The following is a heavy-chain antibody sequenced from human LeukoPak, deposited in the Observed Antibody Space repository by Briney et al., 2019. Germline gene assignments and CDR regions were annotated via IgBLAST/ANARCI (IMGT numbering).Heavy chain of an antibody. Sequence: GGSLRLSCAASGFTFSNSWLHWVRQAPGKGPVWVSRINERGSSTSYADSVKGRFTISRDNAKNTLYLQMNNLRADDTAVYYCAGGRLVATSKAVAIDYWGQGTLVTVSS. V-gene: IGHV3-74*01. CDR1: GFTFSNSW. CDR2: INERGSST. D-gene: IGHD5-12*01. J-gene: IGHJ4*02. CDR3: AGGRLVATSKAVAIDY.